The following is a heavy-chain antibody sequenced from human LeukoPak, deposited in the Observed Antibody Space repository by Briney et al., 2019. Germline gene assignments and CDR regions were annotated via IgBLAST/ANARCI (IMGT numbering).Heavy chain of an antibody. CDR2: IGFDGRDE. V-gene: IGHV3-30*02. CDR3: AKSLGTTSAPDAFDM. J-gene: IGHJ3*02. D-gene: IGHD1-1*01. CDR1: GFTFSRNA. Sequence: GGSLRLSCAASGFTFSRNAMHWVRQAPGKGLEWVAFIGFDGRDEYYADSVKGRFTISRDNSKDTLYLQIYTLKTEDTAVYYCAKSLGTTSAPDAFDMWGQGTLITVSS.